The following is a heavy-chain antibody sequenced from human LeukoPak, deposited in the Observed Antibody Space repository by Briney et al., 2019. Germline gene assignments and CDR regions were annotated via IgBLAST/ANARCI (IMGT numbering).Heavy chain of an antibody. CDR2: MNPNSGNT. CDR1: GYTFTSYD. D-gene: IGHD5-18*01. CDR3: ARVGYSCGSYYFDY. J-gene: IGHJ4*02. Sequence: ASVKVSCKASGYTFTSYDINWVRQATGQGLEWMGWMNPNSGNTGYAQKFQGRVTITRNTSISTAYMELSSLRSEDTAVYYCARVGYSCGSYYFDYWGQGTLVTVSS. V-gene: IGHV1-8*03.